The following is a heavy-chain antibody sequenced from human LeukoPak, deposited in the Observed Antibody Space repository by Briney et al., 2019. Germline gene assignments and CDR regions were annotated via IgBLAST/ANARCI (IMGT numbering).Heavy chain of an antibody. Sequence: ASVTDSCKVSGCTLTELSMHWVRQATGKGLEWMGGFDPEDGETSYARKFQGRVTMTEHTSTYTDYIELSSLRSEDTAVYYCATVEGSVVVPAARRDYYYGMDVWGQGTTVTVSS. CDR1: GCTLTELS. D-gene: IGHD2-2*01. J-gene: IGHJ6*02. V-gene: IGHV1-24*01. CDR2: FDPEDGET. CDR3: ATVEGSVVVPAARRDYYYGMDV.